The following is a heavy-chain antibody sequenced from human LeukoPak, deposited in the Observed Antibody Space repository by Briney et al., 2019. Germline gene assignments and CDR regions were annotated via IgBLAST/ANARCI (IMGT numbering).Heavy chain of an antibody. Sequence: GASVKVSCKASGGTFSSYAISWVRQAPGQGLEWMGGIIPIFGTANYAQKFQGRATITADESTSTAYMELSSLRSEDTAVYYCARGPPWFGEYYFDYWGQGTLVTVSS. CDR2: IIPIFGTA. D-gene: IGHD3-10*01. CDR1: GGTFSSYA. J-gene: IGHJ4*02. V-gene: IGHV1-69*13. CDR3: ARGPPWFGEYYFDY.